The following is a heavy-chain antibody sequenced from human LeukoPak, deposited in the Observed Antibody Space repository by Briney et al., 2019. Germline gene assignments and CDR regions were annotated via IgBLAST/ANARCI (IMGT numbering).Heavy chain of an antibody. Sequence: GGSLRLSCAASGFTFNNYGMHWVRQAPGKGLEWVAVISYDGRNKHYLDSVKGRFTISRDISTDTLWLQMDSLRTEDTAVYYCAKGPLRGTAAAIDYWGQGTLVTVSS. D-gene: IGHD2-15*01. J-gene: IGHJ4*02. CDR3: AKGPLRGTAAAIDY. CDR2: ISYDGRNK. V-gene: IGHV3-30*18. CDR1: GFTFNNYG.